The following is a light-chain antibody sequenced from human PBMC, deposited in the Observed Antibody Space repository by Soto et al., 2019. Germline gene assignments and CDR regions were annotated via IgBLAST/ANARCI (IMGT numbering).Light chain of an antibody. CDR2: GAS. CDR1: QSVSSSY. Sequence: EIVLTQSPGTLSLSPGERATLSCRASQSVSSSYLALYQQKPGQAPRLLISGASTRATGIPARFSGSGSGTEFTLTISSLQSEDFAVYYCQQYNNWPTWTFGQGTKVDIK. V-gene: IGKV3-15*01. J-gene: IGKJ1*01. CDR3: QQYNNWPTWT.